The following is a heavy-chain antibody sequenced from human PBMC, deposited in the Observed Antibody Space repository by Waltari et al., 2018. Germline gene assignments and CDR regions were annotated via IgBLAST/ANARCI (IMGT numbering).Heavy chain of an antibody. CDR1: GFTFSAYG. V-gene: IGHV3-30*02. J-gene: IGHJ4*02. CDR3: SKDSDAFYIDY. D-gene: IGHD2-2*01. Sequence: QVQLVESGGGVVQPGGSLRLSCAAFGFTFSAYGMHWVRLAPGQGLELVSYRHHDEISKHYADSVKGRFTISRDNSKNTVYLHMDSLRAEDTALYYCSKDSDAFYIDYWGQGVLVTVSS. CDR2: RHHDEISK.